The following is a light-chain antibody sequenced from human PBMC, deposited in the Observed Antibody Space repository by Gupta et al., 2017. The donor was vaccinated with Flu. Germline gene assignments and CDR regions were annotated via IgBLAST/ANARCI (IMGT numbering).Light chain of an antibody. CDR1: QDIRDY. CDR2: DAS. V-gene: IGKV1-33*01. CDR3: QQYDNFLSVT. J-gene: IGKJ4*01. Sequence: SHLSASVGDRVTITCQASQDIRDYLNWYQQKPGKAPKLLIYDASDLETGVPSRFSGSGSGTEFTFTINSLQPEDVATYYCQQYDNFLSVTFGGGTKVELK.